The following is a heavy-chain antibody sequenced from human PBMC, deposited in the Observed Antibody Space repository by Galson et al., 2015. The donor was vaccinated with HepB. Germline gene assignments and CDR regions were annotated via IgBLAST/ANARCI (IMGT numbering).Heavy chain of an antibody. D-gene: IGHD2-2*01. Sequence: ETLSLTCTVSGGSISSYYWSWIRQPPGKGLEWIGYIYYSGSTNYNPSLKSRVTISVDTSKNQFSLKLSSVTAADTAVYYCARVPGYCSSTSCYGRAYYGMDVWGQGTTVTVSS. V-gene: IGHV4-59*01. CDR2: IYYSGST. J-gene: IGHJ6*02. CDR3: ARVPGYCSSTSCYGRAYYGMDV. CDR1: GGSISSYY.